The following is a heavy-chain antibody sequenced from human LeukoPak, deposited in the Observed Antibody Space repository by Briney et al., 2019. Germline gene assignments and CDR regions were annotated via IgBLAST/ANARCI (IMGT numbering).Heavy chain of an antibody. Sequence: GGSLRLSCAASRFTFSSYAMSWVRQAPGKGLEWVSAISGSGGSTYYADSVKGRFTISRDNSKNTLYLQMNSLRAEDTAVYYCAKDPEYNWNDGEWFDPWGQGTLVTVSS. CDR2: ISGSGGST. CDR1: RFTFSSYA. V-gene: IGHV3-23*01. D-gene: IGHD1-20*01. J-gene: IGHJ5*02. CDR3: AKDPEYNWNDGEWFDP.